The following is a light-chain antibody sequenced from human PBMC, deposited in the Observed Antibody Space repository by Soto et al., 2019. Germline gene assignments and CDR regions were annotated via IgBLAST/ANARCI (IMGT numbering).Light chain of an antibody. V-gene: IGKV3-20*01. CDR1: QSVSSSY. CDR2: GAS. Sequence: EIVLTQSPGTLSLSPGERATLSCRASQSVSSSYLAWYQQKPGQAPRLLIYGASSRATGIPDRFSGSGSGTDFTLTISRLEPDDFAVYYCQQYGSSQWTFGQGTKVDIK. CDR3: QQYGSSQWT. J-gene: IGKJ1*01.